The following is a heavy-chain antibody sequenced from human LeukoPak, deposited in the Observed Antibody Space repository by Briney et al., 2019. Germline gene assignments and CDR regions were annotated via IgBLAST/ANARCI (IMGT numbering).Heavy chain of an antibody. CDR2: IYYSGST. CDR3: ARQRGYCSSTSCYDPPINWFDP. Sequence: SETPSLTCTVSGGSISSYYWSWIRQPPGKGLEWIGYIYYSGSTNYNPSLKSRVTISVDTSKNQFSLKLSSVTAADTAVYYCARQRGYCSSTSCYDPPINWFDPWGQGTLVTVSS. CDR1: GGSISSYY. V-gene: IGHV4-59*01. J-gene: IGHJ5*02. D-gene: IGHD2-2*01.